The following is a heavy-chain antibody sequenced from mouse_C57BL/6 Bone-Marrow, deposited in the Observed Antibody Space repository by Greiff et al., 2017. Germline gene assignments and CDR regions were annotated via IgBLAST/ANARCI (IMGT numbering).Heavy chain of an antibody. V-gene: IGHV2-9-1*01. CDR3: ARRFLGYFDV. CDR1: GFSLTSYA. Sequence: VKLQESGPGLVAPSPCVSISCTVSGFSLTSYAISWVRQTPGQGLEWLGVIWTGGGTTYNSALKSRMSISKDNSKSQVFLKMNSLQTDDTARYYCARRFLGYFDVWGTGTTVTVSS. J-gene: IGHJ1*03. CDR2: IWTGGGT.